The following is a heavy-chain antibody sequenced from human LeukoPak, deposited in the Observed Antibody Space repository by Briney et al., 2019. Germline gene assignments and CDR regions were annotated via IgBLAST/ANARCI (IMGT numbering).Heavy chain of an antibody. Sequence: PGGSLRLSCAASGFTFSSYWMSWVRQAPGKGLEWISSISSGSDMYYADSVKGRFTISRDNAKNSLYLQMNSLRAEDTAVYYCARVRYDSSGLVDYWGQGTLVTVSS. CDR2: ISSGSDM. D-gene: IGHD3-22*01. CDR3: ARVRYDSSGLVDY. CDR1: GFTFSSYW. V-gene: IGHV3-21*01. J-gene: IGHJ4*02.